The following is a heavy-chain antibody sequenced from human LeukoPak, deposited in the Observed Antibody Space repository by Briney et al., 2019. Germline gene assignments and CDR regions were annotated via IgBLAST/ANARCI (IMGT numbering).Heavy chain of an antibody. CDR3: ARDLRYIQLWTPAGY. J-gene: IGHJ4*02. CDR2: FDPEDGET. CDR1: GYTLTELS. D-gene: IGHD5-18*01. Sequence: ASVKVSCKVSGYTLTELSMHWVRQAPGKGLEWMGSFDPEDGETNYAQNFQGRLTMTEDTSTDTAYMELSSLRSEDTAVYYCARDLRYIQLWTPAGYWGQGTLVTVSS. V-gene: IGHV1-24*01.